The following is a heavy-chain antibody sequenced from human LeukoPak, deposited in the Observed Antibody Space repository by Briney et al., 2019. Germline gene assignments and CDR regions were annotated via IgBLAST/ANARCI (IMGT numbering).Heavy chain of an antibody. CDR1: GFTFSSYW. CDR3: ARDLGWYYYDSSGALFDY. CDR2: IKRDGSEK. D-gene: IGHD3-22*01. V-gene: IGHV3-7*01. J-gene: IGHJ4*02. Sequence: GSLRLSCAASGFTFSSYWMSWVRQAPGKGLEWVANIKRDGSEKYYVDSVKGRFTISRDNAKNSLYLQMNSLRAEDTAVYYCARDLGWYYYDSSGALFDYWGQGTLVTVSS.